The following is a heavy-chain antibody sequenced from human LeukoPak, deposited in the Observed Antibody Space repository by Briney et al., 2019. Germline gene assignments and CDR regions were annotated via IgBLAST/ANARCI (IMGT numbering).Heavy chain of an antibody. Sequence: SQTLSLTCTVSGGSISSGGYYWSWIRQHPGKGLEWIGYIYYSGSTYYNPSLKSRVTISVDTSKNQFPLKLSSVTAADTAVYYCARGSLGYCSSTSCPYYFDYWGQGTLATVSS. J-gene: IGHJ4*02. D-gene: IGHD2-2*01. V-gene: IGHV4-31*03. CDR1: GGSISSGGYY. CDR3: ARGSLGYCSSTSCPYYFDY. CDR2: IYYSGST.